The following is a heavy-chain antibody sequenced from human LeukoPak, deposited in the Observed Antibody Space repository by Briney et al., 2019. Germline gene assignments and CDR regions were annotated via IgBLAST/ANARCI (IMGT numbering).Heavy chain of an antibody. CDR3: ARDNLDYDFWSGYYRNWFDP. V-gene: IGHV1-8*03. CDR1: GYTFTSYD. Sequence: ASVKVSCKASGYTFTSYDINWVRQATGQGLEWMGWMNPNSGNTGYAQKFQGRVTITRNTSISTAYVELSSLRSEDTAVYYCARDNLDYDFWSGYYRNWFDPWGQGTLVTVSS. D-gene: IGHD3-3*01. CDR2: MNPNSGNT. J-gene: IGHJ5*02.